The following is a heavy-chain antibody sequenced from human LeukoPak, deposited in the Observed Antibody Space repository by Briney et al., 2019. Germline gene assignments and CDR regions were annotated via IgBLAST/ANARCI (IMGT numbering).Heavy chain of an antibody. CDR2: ISSSSSYI. D-gene: IGHD5-24*01. CDR3: ARAAGVMATIRY. J-gene: IGHJ4*02. Sequence: SGGSLGLSCAASGFTFSSYSMNWVRQAPGKGLEWVSSISSSSSYIYYADSVKGRFTISRDNAKNSLYLQMNSLRAEDTAVYYCARAAGVMATIRYWGQGTLVTVSS. V-gene: IGHV3-21*01. CDR1: GFTFSSYS.